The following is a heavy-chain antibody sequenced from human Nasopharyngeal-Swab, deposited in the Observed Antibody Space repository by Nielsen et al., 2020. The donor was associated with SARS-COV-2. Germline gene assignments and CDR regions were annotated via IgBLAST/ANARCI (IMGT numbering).Heavy chain of an antibody. V-gene: IGHV5-51*01. CDR2: IYPGDSDT. J-gene: IGHJ2*01. Sequence: VRQMPGKGPEWMGIIYPGDSDTRYSPSFQGQVTISADKSISTAYLQWSSLKASDTAMYYCARPGDIAVAGDDWYFDLWGRGTLVTVSS. CDR3: ARPGDIAVAGDDWYFDL. D-gene: IGHD6-19*01.